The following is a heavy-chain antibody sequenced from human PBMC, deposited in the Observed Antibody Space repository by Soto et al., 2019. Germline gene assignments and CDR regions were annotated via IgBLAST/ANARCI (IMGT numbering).Heavy chain of an antibody. CDR2: IKQDGSEK. CDR3: ARVPRGGQEMEV. D-gene: IGHD3-10*01. J-gene: IGHJ6*02. Sequence: EGSLTRSRASSELPFRSYWMSLVRQAPGKGLEWVANIKQDGSEKNYVDSVKGQFIISRDNAKNSLYLEMNSLRVEDTAVYYCARVPRGGQEMEVWGQGTTVIVSS. CDR1: ELPFRSYW. V-gene: IGHV3-7*03.